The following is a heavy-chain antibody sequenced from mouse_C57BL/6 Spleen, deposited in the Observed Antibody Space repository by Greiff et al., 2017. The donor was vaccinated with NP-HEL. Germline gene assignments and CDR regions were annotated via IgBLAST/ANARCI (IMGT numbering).Heavy chain of an antibody. D-gene: IGHD1-1*01. Sequence: VQLQQPGAELVRPGSSVKLSCKASGYTFTSYWMHWVKQRPIQGLEWIGNIDPSDSETHYNQKFKDKATLTVDKSSSTAYMQLSSLTSEDSAVYYCARRDGPYYYAMDYWGQGISVTVSS. CDR1: GYTFTSYW. CDR2: IDPSDSET. J-gene: IGHJ4*01. CDR3: ARRDGPYYYAMDY. V-gene: IGHV1-52*01.